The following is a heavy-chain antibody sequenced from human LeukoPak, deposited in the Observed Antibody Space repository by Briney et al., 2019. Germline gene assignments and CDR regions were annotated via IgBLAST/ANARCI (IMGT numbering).Heavy chain of an antibody. V-gene: IGHV4-34*01. Sequence: SETLSLTCAVYGGSFSGYYWSWIRQPPGKGLEWIGEINHSGSTNYNPSLKSRVTISVDTSKNQFSLKLSSVTAADTAVYYCARGRSIAAALYWFYPWGQGTLVTVSS. CDR2: INHSGST. J-gene: IGHJ5*02. D-gene: IGHD6-13*01. CDR1: GGSFSGYY. CDR3: ARGRSIAAALYWFYP.